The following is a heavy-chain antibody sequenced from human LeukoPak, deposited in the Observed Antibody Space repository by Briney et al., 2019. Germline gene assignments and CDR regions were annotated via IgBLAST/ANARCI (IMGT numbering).Heavy chain of an antibody. CDR1: GFTLGSYW. D-gene: IGHD3-10*02. CDR3: ARAGRKSRGVDLVRKKETGYYYYMDV. J-gene: IGHJ6*03. CDR2: IKQDGSEE. Sequence: PGGSLRLSCVASGFTLGSYWMNWVRQAPGKGLEWVANIKQDGSEEYYVDSVKGRFTISRDNAKNSLYLQMNSLRAEDTAVYYCARAGRKSRGVDLVRKKETGYYYYMDVWGKGTTVTVSS. V-gene: IGHV3-7*01.